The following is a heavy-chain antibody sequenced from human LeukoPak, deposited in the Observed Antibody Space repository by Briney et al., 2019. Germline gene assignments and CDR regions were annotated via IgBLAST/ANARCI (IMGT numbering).Heavy chain of an antibody. V-gene: IGHV1-2*02. CDR1: GYTFTGYY. J-gene: IGHJ5*02. CDR2: INPNSGGT. D-gene: IGHD1-26*01. Sequence: GASVKVSCKASGYTFTGYYMHWVRQAPGQGLEWMGWINPNSGGTNYAQKFQGRVTMTRDTSISTAYMELSRLRSDDTAVYYCARSPSGSYPNWFDPWGQGTLVTVSS. CDR3: ARSPSGSYPNWFDP.